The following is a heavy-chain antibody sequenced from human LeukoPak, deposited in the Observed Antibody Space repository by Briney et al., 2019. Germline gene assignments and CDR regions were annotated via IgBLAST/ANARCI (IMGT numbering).Heavy chain of an antibody. CDR1: GFTFNNNW. Sequence: GGSLRLSCVASGFTFNNNWMHWVRQAPGKGLVWVSRINNDGSTTSYADSVKGRFTISRDNAKNTLYLQMNNLRAEDTAVYYCARVQKSRKSVASAVDCWGQGTVVIVSS. J-gene: IGHJ4*02. CDR2: INNDGSTT. V-gene: IGHV3-74*01. D-gene: IGHD5-12*01. CDR3: ARVQKSRKSVASAVDC.